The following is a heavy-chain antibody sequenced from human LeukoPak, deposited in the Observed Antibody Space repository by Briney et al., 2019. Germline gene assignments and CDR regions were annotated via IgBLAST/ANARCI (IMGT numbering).Heavy chain of an antibody. CDR1: GFTVSSNF. Sequence: LSGGSLRLSCAASGFTVSSNFMSWVRQAPGKGLEWVSVIYSGGYTVYTDSVKGRFTISRDNSENTLYLQMNSLRAEDTAVYYCARCGQYYDFWSGYSGDYYFDYWGQGTLVTVSS. V-gene: IGHV3-53*01. CDR3: ARCGQYYDFWSGYSGDYYFDY. D-gene: IGHD3-3*01. J-gene: IGHJ4*02. CDR2: IYSGGYT.